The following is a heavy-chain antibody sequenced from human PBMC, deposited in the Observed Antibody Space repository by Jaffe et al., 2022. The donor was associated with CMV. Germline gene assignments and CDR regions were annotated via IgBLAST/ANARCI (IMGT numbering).Heavy chain of an antibody. CDR1: GFTFSSYG. J-gene: IGHJ6*02. D-gene: IGHD3-10*01. CDR3: AKDGGSGNYHGMDV. V-gene: IGHV3-33*06. CDR2: IWYDGSNK. Sequence: QVQLVESGGGVVQPGRSLRLSCAASGFTFSSYGMHWVRQAPGKGLEWVAVIWYDGSNKYYAESVKGRFTISRDDSKDTLYLQMNSLRAEDTAVYYCAKDGGSGNYHGMDVRGQGTTVTVSS.